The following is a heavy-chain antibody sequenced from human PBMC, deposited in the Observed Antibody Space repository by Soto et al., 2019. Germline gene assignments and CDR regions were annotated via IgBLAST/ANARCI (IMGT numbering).Heavy chain of an antibody. Sequence: SETLSLTCTVSGGSISSYYWSWIRQPPGKGLEWIGYIYYSGSTNYNPSLKSRVTISVDTSKNQFSLKLSSVTAADTAVYYCARLAVAGQADYFDYWGQGTLVTSPQ. V-gene: IGHV4-59*08. CDR1: GGSISSYY. CDR3: ARLAVAGQADYFDY. CDR2: IYYSGST. J-gene: IGHJ4*02. D-gene: IGHD6-19*01.